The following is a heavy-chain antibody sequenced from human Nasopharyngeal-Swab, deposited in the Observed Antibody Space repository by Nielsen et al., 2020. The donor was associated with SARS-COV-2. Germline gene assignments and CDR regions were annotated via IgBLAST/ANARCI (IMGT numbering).Heavy chain of an antibody. CDR1: GGSISRYY. V-gene: IGHV4-59*01. J-gene: IGHJ4*02. CDR2: IYYSGST. CDR3: ASNIEIGYFDY. Sequence: SETLSLTCTVSGGSISRYYWSWIRQPPGKGLEWIGYIYYSGSTNYNPSLKSRVTISVDTSKNQFSLKLSSVTAADTAVYYCASNIEIGYFDYWGQGTLVTVSS. D-gene: IGHD3-22*01.